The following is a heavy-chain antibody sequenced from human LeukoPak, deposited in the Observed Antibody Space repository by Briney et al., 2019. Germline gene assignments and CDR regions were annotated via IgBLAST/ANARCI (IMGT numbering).Heavy chain of an antibody. D-gene: IGHD5-18*01. Sequence: GGSLRLSCAASGFTFSSYSMNWVRQAPGKGLEWASSISSSSSYIYYADSVKGRFTISRDNAKNSLYLQMNSLRAEDTAVYYCARDQDTAMVSVYYGMDVWGQGTTVTVSS. J-gene: IGHJ6*02. CDR3: ARDQDTAMVSVYYGMDV. CDR1: GFTFSSYS. V-gene: IGHV3-21*01. CDR2: ISSSSSYI.